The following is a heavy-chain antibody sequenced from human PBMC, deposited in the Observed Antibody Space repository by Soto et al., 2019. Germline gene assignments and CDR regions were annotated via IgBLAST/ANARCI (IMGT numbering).Heavy chain of an antibody. CDR3: ARGYYGAGDSIYYGLDV. CDR2: INPNSGAS. CDR1: GYTLTDYY. J-gene: IGHJ6*02. D-gene: IGHD3-10*01. V-gene: IGHV1-2*04. Sequence: ALVKVSCKASGYTLTDYYIHWVRQAPGQGLEWMGWINPNSGASKCAQKLQGWVTMTRDTSISTAHMELSRLKSGDTVMYYCARGYYGAGDSIYYGLDVWGQGTTVTVSS.